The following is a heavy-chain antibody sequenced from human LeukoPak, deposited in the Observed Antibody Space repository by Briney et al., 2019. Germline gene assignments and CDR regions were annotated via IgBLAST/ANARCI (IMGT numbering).Heavy chain of an antibody. CDR1: GFTFSSYW. CDR2: INTDGTST. J-gene: IGHJ4*02. Sequence: LTGGSLRLSCAASGFTFSSYWMHWVRQAPGKGLVWVSRINTDGTSTTYADSVKGRFTISRDNAKNTLYLQMNSLRAEDTAVYYCARGCVSGGSYYTVDYWGQGTLVTVSS. V-gene: IGHV3-74*01. D-gene: IGHD1-26*01. CDR3: ARGCVSGGSYYTVDY.